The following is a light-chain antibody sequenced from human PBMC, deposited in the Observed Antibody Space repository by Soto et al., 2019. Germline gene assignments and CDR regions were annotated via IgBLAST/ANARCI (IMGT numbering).Light chain of an antibody. V-gene: IGKV4-1*01. Sequence: DIVMTQSPDSLAVSLGERATINCKSSQSVLYSSNNKNYLAWYQQRPRQPPRLLIYWASTRQSGVPDRFSGSGSGKDFTLTISSLQAEDVAVYYCQQYYSTPPTFGQGTKVEIK. J-gene: IGKJ1*01. CDR2: WAS. CDR1: QSVLYSSNNKNY. CDR3: QQYYSTPPT.